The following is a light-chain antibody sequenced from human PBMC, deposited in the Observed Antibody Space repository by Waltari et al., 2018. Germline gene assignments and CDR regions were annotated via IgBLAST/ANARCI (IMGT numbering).Light chain of an antibody. CDR2: EDD. J-gene: IGLJ3*02. CDR1: GGSIVNNY. V-gene: IGLV6-57*04. Sequence: NFLLTQPHSVSESPGTTVIISCTRSGGSIVNNYVQWYQHRPGSAPSIVIYEDDQRPKGVPDRFSGSINSSYNSASLTISGLKTEDEADYYCQSYTSSAVFGGGTKLTV. CDR3: QSYTSSAV.